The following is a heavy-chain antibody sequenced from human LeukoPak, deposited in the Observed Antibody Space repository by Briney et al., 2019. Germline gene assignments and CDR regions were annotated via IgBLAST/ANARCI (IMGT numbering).Heavy chain of an antibody. D-gene: IGHD5-24*01. V-gene: IGHV3-30-3*01. CDR1: GFTFSSYA. CDR3: AKVNGYNKDY. CDR2: ISYDGSNK. Sequence: GGSLRLSCAASGFTFSSYAMHWVRQALGKGLEWVAVISYDGSNKYYADSVKGRFTISRDNSKNTLYLQMNSLRAEDTAVYYCAKVNGYNKDYWGQGTLVTVSS. J-gene: IGHJ4*02.